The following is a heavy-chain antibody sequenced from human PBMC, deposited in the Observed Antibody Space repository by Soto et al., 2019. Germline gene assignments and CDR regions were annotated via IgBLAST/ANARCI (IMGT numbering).Heavy chain of an antibody. CDR2: IHHSGST. D-gene: IGHD2-8*01. CDR1: GGSISTYS. Sequence: TSATLYLTCTVSGGSISTYSWNGMRQPPGKGLEWIGYIHHSGSTTYNPSLKSRVTISMDASKNQFPLHLDSVTAADTAVYYCARVVDCANGVRSFWFDPWGQGTLVTVSS. J-gene: IGHJ5*02. CDR3: ARVVDCANGVRSFWFDP. V-gene: IGHV4-59*01.